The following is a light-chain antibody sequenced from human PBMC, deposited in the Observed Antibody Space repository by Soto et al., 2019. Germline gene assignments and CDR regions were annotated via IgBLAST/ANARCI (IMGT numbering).Light chain of an antibody. CDR2: AAS. CDR3: QQYNNWPPT. J-gene: IGKJ4*01. CDR1: ASLSTNS. Sequence: EIVLTQSPGTLSLSPGERATLSCRASASLSTNSLAWYQQKPGQPPRLLIYAASTRHTDIPDRFTGSGSGTDFALTISRLEPEDFAVYYCQQYNNWPPTFGGGTKVEIK. V-gene: IGKV3-20*01.